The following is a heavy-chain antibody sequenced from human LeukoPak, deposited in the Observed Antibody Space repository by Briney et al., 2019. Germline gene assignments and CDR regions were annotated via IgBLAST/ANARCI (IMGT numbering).Heavy chain of an antibody. V-gene: IGHV3-23*01. D-gene: IGHD1-26*01. CDR2: ISSSGGST. CDR1: GFTFISYA. J-gene: IGHJ4*02. CDR3: AKDLEKWELLPTSLDY. Sequence: GGSLRLSCAASGFTFISYAMSWVRQAPGNGLEWVSAISSSGGSTYYADSVKGRFTISRDNSKNTLYLQMDSLRAEDTAVYYCAKDLEKWELLPTSLDYWGQGTLVTVSS.